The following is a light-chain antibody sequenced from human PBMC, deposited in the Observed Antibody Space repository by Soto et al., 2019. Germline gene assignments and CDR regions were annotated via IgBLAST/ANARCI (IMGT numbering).Light chain of an antibody. J-gene: IGKJ1*01. CDR3: QQYGSAPWT. CDR2: DVS. Sequence: IVLTQSPATLSLSPGKRATLSCRASQNISNYLIWYQQKPGQAPRLLIYDVSNRATGIPARFSGSGSGTGFTLTISRLEPEDFAVYYCQQYGSAPWTFGQGTKVDIK. CDR1: QNISNY. V-gene: IGKV3-11*01.